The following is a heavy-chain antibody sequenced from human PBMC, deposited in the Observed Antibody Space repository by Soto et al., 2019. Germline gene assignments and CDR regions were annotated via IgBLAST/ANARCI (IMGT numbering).Heavy chain of an antibody. CDR1: GYSFTSYW. CDR3: ARVGYYYDSSGYYTFDY. V-gene: IGHV5-51*01. J-gene: IGHJ4*02. Sequence: GESLKISCKGSGYSFTSYWIGWVRQMPGKGLEWMGIIYPGDSDTRYSPSFQGQVTISADKSISTAYLQWSSLKASDTAMYYCARVGYYYDSSGYYTFDYWGQGTLVTVYS. CDR2: IYPGDSDT. D-gene: IGHD3-22*01.